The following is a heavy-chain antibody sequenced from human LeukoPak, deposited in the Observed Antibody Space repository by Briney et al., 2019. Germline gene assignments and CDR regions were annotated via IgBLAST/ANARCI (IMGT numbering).Heavy chain of an antibody. Sequence: GGSLRLSCAASGFTFSSYWMIWVRQAPGKGLEWVANIKHDGSDKYYVDSVKGRFTISRDNAENSLYLQMNSLRAEDTAMYYCARSQSLGYWGQGTLVTVSS. CDR2: IKHDGSDK. J-gene: IGHJ4*02. CDR3: ARSQSLGY. V-gene: IGHV3-7*02. CDR1: GFTFSSYW.